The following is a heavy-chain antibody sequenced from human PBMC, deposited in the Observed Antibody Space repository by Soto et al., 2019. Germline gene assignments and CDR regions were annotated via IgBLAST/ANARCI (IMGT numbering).Heavy chain of an antibody. Sequence: EVQLLESGGGLVQPGGSLRLSCAASGFMFSSYVMNWVRQAPGKGLGWVSSITDNGGSTYYADSVKGRFTISRDNSKNTLYLQMNSLRADDTAVYYCAKDICGPSRCYNDYWGQGTLVTVSP. CDR3: AKDICGPSRCYNDY. J-gene: IGHJ4*02. V-gene: IGHV3-23*01. CDR1: GFMFSSYV. D-gene: IGHD2-15*01. CDR2: ITDNGGST.